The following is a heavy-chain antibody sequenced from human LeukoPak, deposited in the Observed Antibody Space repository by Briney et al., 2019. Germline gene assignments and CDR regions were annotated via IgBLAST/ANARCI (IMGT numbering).Heavy chain of an antibody. J-gene: IGHJ6*02. V-gene: IGHV3-30*04. CDR2: ILYDVNNE. Sequence: PGGSLRLSCAASGFHIQNYALHWVRQAPGKGLEWVAVILYDVNNENYTDSVKGRFTISRDNTKNTLYLQLNSLRVEDTAVYYCARDSYGMDVWGQGTTVTVSS. CDR3: ARDSYGMDV. CDR1: GFHIQNYA.